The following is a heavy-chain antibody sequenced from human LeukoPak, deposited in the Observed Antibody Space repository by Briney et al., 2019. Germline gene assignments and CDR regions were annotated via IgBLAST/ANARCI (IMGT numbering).Heavy chain of an antibody. V-gene: IGHV1-18*01. CDR2: ISAYNGNT. J-gene: IGHJ4*02. D-gene: IGHD3-10*01. CDR1: GYTFTSYG. Sequence: ASVKVSCKASGYTFTSYGISWVRQAPGQGLEWMGRISAYNGNTNYAQKLQGRVTMTTDTSTSTAYMELRSLRSDDTAVYYCARPYYYGSGSSPFDYWGQGTLVTVSS. CDR3: ARPYYYGSGSSPFDY.